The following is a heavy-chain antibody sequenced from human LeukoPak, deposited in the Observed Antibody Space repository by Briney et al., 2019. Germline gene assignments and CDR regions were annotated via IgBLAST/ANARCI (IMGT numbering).Heavy chain of an antibody. CDR3: ARDYDSSGYSPSY. V-gene: IGHV3-33*01. D-gene: IGHD3-22*01. J-gene: IGHJ4*02. CDR2: IWYDGNNK. Sequence: GGSLRLSCAASGFTFSNYGMRWVRQAPGKGLEWVAVIWYDGNNKYYADSVKGRFTISRDNSKNTLYLQMNSLRAEDTAVYYCARDYDSSGYSPSYWGQGTLVTVSS. CDR1: GFTFSNYG.